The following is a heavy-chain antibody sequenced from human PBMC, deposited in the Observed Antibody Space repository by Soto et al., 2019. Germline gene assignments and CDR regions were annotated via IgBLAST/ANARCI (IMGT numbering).Heavy chain of an antibody. Sequence: SSETLSLTCAVYGGSFSGYYWSWIRQPPGKGLEWIGEINHSGSTNYNPSLKSRVTISVDTSKNQFSLKLSSVTAADTAVYYCARLYCSSTSCYYYYYMDVWGKGTTVTVSS. V-gene: IGHV4-34*01. CDR3: ARLYCSSTSCYYYYYMDV. CDR2: INHSGST. CDR1: GGSFSGYY. J-gene: IGHJ6*03. D-gene: IGHD2-2*01.